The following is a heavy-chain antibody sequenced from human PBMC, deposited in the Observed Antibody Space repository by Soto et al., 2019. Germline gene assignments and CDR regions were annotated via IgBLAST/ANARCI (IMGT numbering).Heavy chain of an antibody. V-gene: IGHV3-74*01. D-gene: IGHD4-17*01. J-gene: IGHJ6*02. Sequence: PGGSLRLSCAASGFTFSSYWMHWVRQAPGKGLVWVSRINSDGGSTSYADSVKGRFTISRDNAKNTLYLQMNSLRAEDTAVYYCARENGDYVYYYYGMDVWGQGTTVTVSS. CDR2: INSDGGST. CDR1: GFTFSSYW. CDR3: ARENGDYVYYYYGMDV.